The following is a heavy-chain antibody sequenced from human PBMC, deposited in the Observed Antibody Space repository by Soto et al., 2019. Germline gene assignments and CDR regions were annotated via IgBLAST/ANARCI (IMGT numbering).Heavy chain of an antibody. V-gene: IGHV3-33*08. D-gene: IGHD5-12*01. CDR1: GFTFSLYG. CDR3: ARAVDIVATTHYYYYYGMDV. Sequence: GGSLRLSCAVSGFTFSLYGMHRVRQAPGKGLEWVAVIWYDGSNKYYADSVKGRFTISRDNSKNTLYLQMNSLRAEDTAVYYCARAVDIVATTHYYYYYGMDVWGQGTTVPVSS. CDR2: IWYDGSNK. J-gene: IGHJ6*02.